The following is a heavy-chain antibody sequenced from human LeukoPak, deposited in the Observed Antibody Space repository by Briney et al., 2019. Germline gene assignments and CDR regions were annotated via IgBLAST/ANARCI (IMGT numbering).Heavy chain of an antibody. V-gene: IGHV5-51*01. CDR2: IYPGDSDT. Sequence: GESLKISCKGSGYSFTSYWIGWVRQMPGKGLEWMGIIYPGDSDTRYSPSFQGQVTISADKSISTAYLQWSSLKASDTAMYYCATRYYYGSGSDWYFDLWGRGTLVTVSS. D-gene: IGHD3-10*01. CDR1: GYSFTSYW. J-gene: IGHJ2*01. CDR3: ATRYYYGSGSDWYFDL.